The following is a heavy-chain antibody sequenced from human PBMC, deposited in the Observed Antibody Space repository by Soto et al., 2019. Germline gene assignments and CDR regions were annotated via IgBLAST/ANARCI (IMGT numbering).Heavy chain of an antibody. V-gene: IGHV3-33*01. CDR1: GFTFSTSG. Sequence: AGGSLRLSCAASGFTFSTSGMHWVRQAPGKGLEWVVVILYSGSYTYYADSVKGRFTISRHNSKNTLYLQMNSLRAEDTAVYYCARDQRRKYYGSGYYYYYMDVWGKGTTVTVSS. CDR3: ARDQRRKYYGSGYYYYYMDV. D-gene: IGHD3-10*01. J-gene: IGHJ6*03. CDR2: ILYSGSYT.